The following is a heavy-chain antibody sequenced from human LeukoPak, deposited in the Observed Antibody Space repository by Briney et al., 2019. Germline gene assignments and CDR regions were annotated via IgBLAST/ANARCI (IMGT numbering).Heavy chain of an antibody. CDR3: ARGAYCGGDCYSDY. V-gene: IGHV3-23*01. J-gene: IGHJ4*02. CDR2: ISGSGGST. D-gene: IGHD2-21*02. CDR1: GFTFSSYA. Sequence: PGGSLRLSCAASGFTFSSYAMSWVRQAPGRGLEWVSAISGSGGSTYYADSVKGRFTISRDNAKNSLYLQMNSLRAEDTAVYYCARGAYCGGDCYSDYWGQGTLVTVSS.